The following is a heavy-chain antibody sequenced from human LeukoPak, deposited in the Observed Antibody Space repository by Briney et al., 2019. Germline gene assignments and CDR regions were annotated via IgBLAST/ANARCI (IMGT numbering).Heavy chain of an antibody. J-gene: IGHJ5*02. V-gene: IGHV4-59*01. CDR2: ISYSGST. CDR1: GGSIRRYY. CDR3: ARRFCSGGSCYDAS. Sequence: PSETLSLTCPVSGGSIRRYYWSWIRQPPGAGLEWIGYISYSGSTNYHPSLKSRLPISVDTSKNHFSLKVRSVTAADTAVYYCARRFCSGGSCYDASWGQGTLVTVSS. D-gene: IGHD2-15*01.